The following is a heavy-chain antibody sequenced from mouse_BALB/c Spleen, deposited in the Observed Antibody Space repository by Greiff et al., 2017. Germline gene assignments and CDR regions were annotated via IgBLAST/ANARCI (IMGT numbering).Heavy chain of an antibody. CDR2: ISYSGST. J-gene: IGHJ4*01. D-gene: IGHD2-1*01. Sequence: VQLQQSGPGLVKPSQSLSLTCTVTGYSITSDYAWNWIRQFPGNKLEWMGYISYSGSTSYNPSLKSRISITRDTSKNQFFLQLNSVTTEDTATYYCARCPSYGNYGAMDYWGQGTSVTVSS. CDR1: GYSITSDYA. V-gene: IGHV3-2*02. CDR3: ARCPSYGNYGAMDY.